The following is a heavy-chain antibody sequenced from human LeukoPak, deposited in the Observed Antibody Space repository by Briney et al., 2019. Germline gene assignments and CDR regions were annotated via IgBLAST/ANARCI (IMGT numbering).Heavy chain of an antibody. Sequence: LSXXASXFTFSSYWRSWVRQAPGKGLEWVANIKQDGSEKYYVDSVKGRFTISRDNAKNSLSLQMNSLSAEDTAVYYCAPWLRWDAFDIWGQGTMVTVSS. D-gene: IGHD5-12*01. J-gene: IGHJ3*02. CDR3: APWLRWDAFDI. CDR2: IKQDGSEK. V-gene: IGHV3-7*03. CDR1: XFTFSSYW.